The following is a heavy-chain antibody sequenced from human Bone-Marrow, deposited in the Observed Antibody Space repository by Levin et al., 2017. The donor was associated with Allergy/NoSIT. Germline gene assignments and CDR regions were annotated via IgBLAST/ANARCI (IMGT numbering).Heavy chain of an antibody. CDR3: TKRRFVMSAYDGLDI. D-gene: IGHD3-16*01. CDR1: GFTFDDYG. J-gene: IGHJ3*02. Sequence: QPGGSLRLSCAASGFTFDDYGMDWVRQVPGKGLEWVSGINWNGNNKDYADSVKGRFTITRDNANNSLYLQMHSLRDEDTAFYYCTKRRFVMSAYDGLDIWGQGTLVIVSS. CDR2: INWNGNNK. V-gene: IGHV3-9*01.